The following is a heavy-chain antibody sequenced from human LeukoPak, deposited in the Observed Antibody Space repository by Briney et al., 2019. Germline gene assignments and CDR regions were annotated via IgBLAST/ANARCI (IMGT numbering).Heavy chain of an antibody. D-gene: IGHD2-15*01. CDR1: GGTFSSYA. V-gene: IGHV1-69*05. J-gene: IGHJ5*02. CDR3: ARWDPSHSYCSGGSCYWFDP. CDR2: IIPIFGTA. Sequence: GASVKVSCKASGGTFSSYAISWVRQAPGQGLEWMGGIIPIFGTANYAQKFQGRVTITTDESTSTAYMELSSLRSEDTAVYYCARWDPSHSYCSGGSCYWFDPWGQGTLVTVSS.